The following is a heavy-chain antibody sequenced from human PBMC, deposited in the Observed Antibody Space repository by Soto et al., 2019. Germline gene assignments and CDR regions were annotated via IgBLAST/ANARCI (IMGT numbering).Heavy chain of an antibody. D-gene: IGHD6-13*01. Sequence: GGSLRLSCAASGFTFSSYWLHWVRQAPGEGLLWVSRINSDGSSTRYADSVKGRFTISRDNAKNTLYLQMNNLRAEDTAVYYCATQIAAGGGGWGQGTLVTVYS. V-gene: IGHV3-74*01. CDR1: GFTFSSYW. CDR2: INSDGSST. CDR3: ATQIAAGGGG. J-gene: IGHJ4*02.